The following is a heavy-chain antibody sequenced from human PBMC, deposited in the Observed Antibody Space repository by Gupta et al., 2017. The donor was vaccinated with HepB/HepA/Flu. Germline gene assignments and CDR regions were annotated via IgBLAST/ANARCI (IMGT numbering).Heavy chain of an antibody. CDR1: GDSMNNYH. J-gene: IGHJ4*02. Sequence: QVKLQESGPGLVKPSETLSLTCTVSGDSMNNYHWTWIRQTPERRLEWIGYVYYSDTIDYNYNPSLKSRVAISVDASNNQFSLRLTSLTAADTARYYCARAGYYDYAVGDFDYGGQGLLVTVSS. D-gene: IGHD3-3*01. CDR3: ARAGYYDYAVGDFDY. V-gene: IGHV4-59*01. CDR2: VYYSDTI.